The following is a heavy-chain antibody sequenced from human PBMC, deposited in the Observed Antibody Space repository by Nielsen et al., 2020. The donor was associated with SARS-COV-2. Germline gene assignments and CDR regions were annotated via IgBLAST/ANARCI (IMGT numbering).Heavy chain of an antibody. V-gene: IGHV3-23*01. CDR2: ISGAST. J-gene: IGHJ4*02. CDR3: AKVGSGYYYPYFDY. Sequence: GESLKISCAASGFTFSSYAMSWVRQAPGKGLEWVSAISGASTYSAESVKGRFTISRDNSKNTLYLHMNSLRAEDTAVYFCAKVGSGYYYPYFDYWGQGTLVTVSS. D-gene: IGHD3-22*01. CDR1: GFTFSSYA.